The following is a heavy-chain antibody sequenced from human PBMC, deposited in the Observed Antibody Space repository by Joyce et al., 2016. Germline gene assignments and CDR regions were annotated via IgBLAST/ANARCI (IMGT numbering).Heavy chain of an antibody. CDR2: IQYPWTT. D-gene: IGHD3-3*01. CDR3: ARQAIFGVVTYYFDY. J-gene: IGHJ4*02. CDR1: GGAITSSTSY. Sequence: LQLQESGPGLVKPSETLSLTCTVSGGAITSSTSYWGWIRQPPGKGLEWIGNIQYPWTTYYTPSLKSRVTVSVDMSKNQFSLRLTSVTAADTAVYYCARQAIFGVVTYYFDYWGQGALVTVSS. V-gene: IGHV4-39*01.